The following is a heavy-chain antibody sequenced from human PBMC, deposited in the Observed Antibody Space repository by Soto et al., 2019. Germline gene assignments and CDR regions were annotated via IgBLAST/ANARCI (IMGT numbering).Heavy chain of an antibody. CDR3: AKDGGYIVVVPAAMEPNWFDP. J-gene: IGHJ5*02. CDR2: ISGSGGST. CDR1: GFTFSSYA. V-gene: IGHV3-23*01. Sequence: GSLRLSCAASGFTFSSYAMSWVRQAPGKGLEWVSAISGSGGSTYYADSVKGRFTISRDNSKNTLYLQMNSLRAEDTAVYYCAKDGGYIVVVPAAMEPNWFDPWGQGTLVTVSS. D-gene: IGHD2-2*01.